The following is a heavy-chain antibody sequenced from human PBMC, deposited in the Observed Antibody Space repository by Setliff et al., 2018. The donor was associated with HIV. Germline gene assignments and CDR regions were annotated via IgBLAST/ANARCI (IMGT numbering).Heavy chain of an antibody. V-gene: IGHV4-4*02. Sequence: SETMSLTCAVAGGSISSTNWWSWVRQPPGKGLEWIGEIYHSGRTNYNPSITSLVTISVDRSKNQFSLKVTSVTAADTAVYYCPSRWPAMREFDYWGQGTRVTVSP. CDR2: IYHSGRT. J-gene: IGHJ4*02. CDR1: GGSISSTNW. CDR3: PSRWPAMREFDY. D-gene: IGHD2-2*01.